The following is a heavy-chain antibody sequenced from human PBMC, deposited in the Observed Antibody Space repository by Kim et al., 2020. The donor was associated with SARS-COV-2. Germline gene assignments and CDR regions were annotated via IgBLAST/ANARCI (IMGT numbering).Heavy chain of an antibody. CDR1: GFTFSSYW. CDR2: INSDGSST. CDR3: AREIVVVILYGMDV. V-gene: IGHV3-74*01. Sequence: GGSLRLSCAASGFTFSSYWMYWVRQAPGKGLVWDSRINSDGSSTSYADSVKVRFTTSRDNAKNTLYLQMNSLRAEDTAVYYCAREIVVVILYGMDVWGQGTTVTVSS. J-gene: IGHJ6*02. D-gene: IGHD3-22*01.